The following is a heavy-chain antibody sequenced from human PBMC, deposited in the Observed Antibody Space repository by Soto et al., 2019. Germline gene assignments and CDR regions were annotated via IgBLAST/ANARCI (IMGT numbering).Heavy chain of an antibody. Sequence: EVQLLESGGGLVQPGGSLRVSCAASGFTFSSYAMSWVRQAPGKGLEWVSAISGSGGSTYYADSVKGRFTISRDNSKNTLYLQMNSLRAEDTAVYYCAKDPNCGGDCYSDYWGQGTLVTVSS. CDR2: ISGSGGST. CDR1: GFTFSSYA. CDR3: AKDPNCGGDCYSDY. V-gene: IGHV3-23*01. D-gene: IGHD2-21*02. J-gene: IGHJ4*02.